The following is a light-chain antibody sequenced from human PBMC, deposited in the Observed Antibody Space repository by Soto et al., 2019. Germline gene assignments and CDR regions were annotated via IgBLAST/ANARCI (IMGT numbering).Light chain of an antibody. CDR2: EVN. CDR3: CSYAGSYTYV. V-gene: IGLV2-11*01. CDR1: TSDVGGYNY. J-gene: IGLJ1*01. Sequence: QSALTQPRSVSGSPGQSVTISCTGTTSDVGGYNYVSWYQHHPGKAPKFMMYEVNKLPSGVPDRFSGSKSGNTASLTISGLQADDEADYYCCSYAGSYTYVFGTGTKSPS.